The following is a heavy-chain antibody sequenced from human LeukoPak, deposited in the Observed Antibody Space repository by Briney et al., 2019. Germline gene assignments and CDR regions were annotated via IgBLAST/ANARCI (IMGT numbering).Heavy chain of an antibody. J-gene: IGHJ5*02. Sequence: SETLSLTCTVSGGSISSSSYYWGWIRQPPGKGLEWIGSIYYSGSTNYNPSLKSRVTISVDTSKNQFSLKLSSVTAADTAVYYCARSNGVEATAKFDPWGQGTLVTVSS. CDR1: GGSISSSSYY. D-gene: IGHD2-8*01. CDR2: IYYSGST. CDR3: ARSNGVEATAKFDP. V-gene: IGHV4-39*07.